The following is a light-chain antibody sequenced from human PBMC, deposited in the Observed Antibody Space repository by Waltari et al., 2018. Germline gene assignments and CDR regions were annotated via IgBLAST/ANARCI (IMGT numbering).Light chain of an antibody. V-gene: IGKV1-27*01. CDR2: AAS. CDR3: QEYNSGIET. J-gene: IGKJ3*01. CDR1: QGINNY. Sequence: DMQMTQSPSSLSASVGDRVTITCRASQGINNYLAWYQQKPGKVPKVLIYAASTLQSGVPSRFRCSGSGADFTLTISSLQPEDVATYYWQEYNSGIETFGPGTKVDIK.